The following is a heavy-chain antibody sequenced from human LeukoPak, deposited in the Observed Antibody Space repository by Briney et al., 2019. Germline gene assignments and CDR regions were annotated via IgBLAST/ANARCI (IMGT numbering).Heavy chain of an antibody. J-gene: IGHJ4*02. CDR3: ARGRPVANLNY. CDR2: INHSGST. CDR1: GGSFSGYY. V-gene: IGHV4-34*01. Sequence: SETLSLTCAVYGGSFSGYYWSWIRQPPGKGLEWIGEINHSGSTNYNPSLKSRVTISVDTSKNQFSLKLSSVTAADTAVYYCARGRPVANLNYWGQGTLVTVSS. D-gene: IGHD4/OR15-4a*01.